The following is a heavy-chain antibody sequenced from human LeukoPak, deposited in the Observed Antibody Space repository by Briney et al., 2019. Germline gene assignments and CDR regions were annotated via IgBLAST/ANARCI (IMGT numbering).Heavy chain of an antibody. CDR2: IYSGGST. Sequence: GGSLRLSCATSGFTVSTNYMSWVRQAPGKGLEWVSVIYSGGSTYYADSVKGRFTISRDNFKNTLYLQMNSLTVEDTAAYYCGRVDIGSLFFDYWGQGTLVTVSS. CDR1: GFTVSTNY. J-gene: IGHJ4*01. D-gene: IGHD1-26*01. CDR3: GRVDIGSLFFDY. V-gene: IGHV3-53*01.